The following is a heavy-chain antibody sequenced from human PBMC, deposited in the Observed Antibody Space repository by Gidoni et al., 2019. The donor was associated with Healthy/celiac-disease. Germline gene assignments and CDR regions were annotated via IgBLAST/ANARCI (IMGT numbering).Heavy chain of an antibody. CDR2: INHSGST. CDR3: ARASTRGLQWCQSYYFDY. V-gene: IGHV4-34*01. J-gene: IGHJ4*02. D-gene: IGHD4-4*01. Sequence: QVQLQQWGAGLLKPSETLSLTCAVYGGSFSGYYWSWIRQPPGKGLEWIGEINHSGSTNYNPSLKSRVTISVDTSKNQFSRKLSSVTAADTAVYYCARASTRGLQWCQSYYFDYWGQGTLVTVSS. CDR1: GGSFSGYY.